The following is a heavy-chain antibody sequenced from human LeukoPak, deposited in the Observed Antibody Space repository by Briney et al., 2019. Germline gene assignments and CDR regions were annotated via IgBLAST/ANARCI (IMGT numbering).Heavy chain of an antibody. D-gene: IGHD3-22*01. V-gene: IGHV4-4*07. CDR1: GVSINSHY. J-gene: IGHJ4*02. Sequence: SETLSLSCTVSGVSINSHYWSWIRQPAGKGLEWIGHIYSSGSTDYNPSLKSRVTMSVDTSKKQFSLKLTSVTDADTAVYYCARWRDSSGYYQHFDNWGQGTLVTVSS. CDR3: ARWRDSSGYYQHFDN. CDR2: IYSSGST.